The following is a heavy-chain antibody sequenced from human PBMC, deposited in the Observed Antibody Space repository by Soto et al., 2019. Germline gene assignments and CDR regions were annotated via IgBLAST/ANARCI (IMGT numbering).Heavy chain of an antibody. D-gene: IGHD7-27*01. V-gene: IGHV4-59*11. J-gene: IGHJ4*02. Sequence: QVQLQESGPGLVKPSETLSLTCTFSGGSISNHYWSWIRQPPGKVLEWIGYIYYNGNTNYNPSLKRRSTMSVDTSKNQISLKLSSVTAADTAVYYCARANWYSEYWGQGTLVTVSS. CDR3: ARANWYSEY. CDR1: GGSISNHY. CDR2: IYYNGNT.